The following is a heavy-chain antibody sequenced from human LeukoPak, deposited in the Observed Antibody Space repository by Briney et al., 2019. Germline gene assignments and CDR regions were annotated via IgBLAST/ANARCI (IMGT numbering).Heavy chain of an antibody. Sequence: GGSLRLSCAASGFTFSTYAMHWVRQAPGKGLEWVAVIWYDGSNKYYVDSVKGRFTIYRDNSKNTLYLQMNSLRAEDTAAYYCARDLLARGQALLDQWGQGTLVTVSS. V-gene: IGHV3-33*01. CDR2: IWYDGSNK. CDR1: GFTFSTYA. J-gene: IGHJ4*02. D-gene: IGHD3-3*01. CDR3: ARDLLARGQALLDQ.